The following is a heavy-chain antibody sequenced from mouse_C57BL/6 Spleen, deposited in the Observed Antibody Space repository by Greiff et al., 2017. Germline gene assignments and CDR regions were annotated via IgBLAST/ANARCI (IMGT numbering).Heavy chain of an antibody. D-gene: IGHD2-4*01. CDR3: ARHVYSERAMDY. J-gene: IGHJ4*01. Sequence: EVKLKESGGDLVKPGGSLKLSCAASGFTFSSYGMSWVRQTPDKRLEWVATISSGGSYTYYPDSVKGRFTISRDNAKNTLYLQMSSLKSEDTAMYYCARHVYSERAMDYWGQGTSVTVSS. V-gene: IGHV5-6*01. CDR1: GFTFSSYG. CDR2: ISSGGSYT.